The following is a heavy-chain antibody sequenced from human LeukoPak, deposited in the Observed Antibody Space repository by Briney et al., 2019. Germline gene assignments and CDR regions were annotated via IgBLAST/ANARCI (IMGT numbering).Heavy chain of an antibody. V-gene: IGHV3-7*05. CDR1: GFTFSYYW. CDR2: IKGDGSEK. D-gene: IGHD6-6*01. Sequence: GGSLRLSCAASGFTFSYYWMNWVRQAPGKGLEWVASIKGDGSEKYYVDSVKGRFTISRDSAKNSLYLQMNSLRAEDTAVFYCARGLSSPGLDHWGLGTLVTVSS. CDR3: ARGLSSPGLDH. J-gene: IGHJ4*02.